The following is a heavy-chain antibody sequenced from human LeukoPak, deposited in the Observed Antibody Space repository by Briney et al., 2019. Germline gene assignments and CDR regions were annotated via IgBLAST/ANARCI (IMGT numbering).Heavy chain of an antibody. CDR2: ITTTGGTS. Sequence: PGGSLRLSCAASVFTFGDHGMSWVRQAPGKGLEWVSSITTTGGTSFYADSVKGRFTISRDNSDNMLYLILSSLRAGDTATYYCARRKYGSGYYLDYWGQGNTVTVSS. CDR1: VFTFGDHG. V-gene: IGHV3-23*01. CDR3: ARRKYGSGYYLDY. D-gene: IGHD3-10*01. J-gene: IGHJ4*02.